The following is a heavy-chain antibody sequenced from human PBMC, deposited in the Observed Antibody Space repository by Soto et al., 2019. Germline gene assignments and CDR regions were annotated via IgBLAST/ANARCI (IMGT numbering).Heavy chain of an antibody. CDR2: ISAYNGNT. V-gene: IGHV1-18*04. D-gene: IGHD6-19*01. J-gene: IGHJ6*02. Sequence: ASVKVSCKASGYTFTSYGISWVRQAPGQGLEWMGWISAYNGNTNYAQKLQGRVTMTTDTSTSTAYMELRSLRSDDTAVYYCARESSGWYGDYYYGMDVRGQGTTVTVSS. CDR1: GYTFTSYG. CDR3: ARESSGWYGDYYYGMDV.